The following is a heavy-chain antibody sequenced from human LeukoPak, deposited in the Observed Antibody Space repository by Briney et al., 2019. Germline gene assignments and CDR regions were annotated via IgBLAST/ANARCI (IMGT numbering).Heavy chain of an antibody. CDR2: IYNSGST. Sequence: SETLSLTCSVSGDSISIYYWSWIRQPPGKGLEWIGYIYNSGSTNYNPSLKSRVTISVDTSKNQFSLKLTSVTAADTAVYYCARVGPYDFWSGYYVYFDYWGQGTLVTVSS. CDR1: GDSISIYY. V-gene: IGHV4-59*01. J-gene: IGHJ4*02. D-gene: IGHD3-3*01. CDR3: ARVGPYDFWSGYYVYFDY.